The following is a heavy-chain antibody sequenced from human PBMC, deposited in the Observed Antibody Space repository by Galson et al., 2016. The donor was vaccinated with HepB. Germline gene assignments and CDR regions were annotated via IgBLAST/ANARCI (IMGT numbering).Heavy chain of an antibody. CDR2: ISGSSSPI. CDR1: GLTFSTYW. D-gene: IGHD3-10*01. J-gene: IGHJ6*02. Sequence: SLRLSCAASGLTFSTYWMSWVRQAPGKGLEWVSSISGSSSPIYYANSVKGRSTISRDNAKNSLFLQMNSLRDEDSAVYYCARRAVWFREPTQAYYYYGMDVWGQGTTVTVSS. CDR3: ARRAVWFREPTQAYYYYGMDV. V-gene: IGHV3-48*02.